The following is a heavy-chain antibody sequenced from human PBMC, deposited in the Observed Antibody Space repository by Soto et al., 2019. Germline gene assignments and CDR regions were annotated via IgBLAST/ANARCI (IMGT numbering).Heavy chain of an antibody. CDR2: IYWDDSK. D-gene: IGHD3-10*01. CDR1: GFSLNTRDLG. V-gene: IGHV2-5*02. CDR3: AQTGRGYFDY. Sequence: QITLKESGPTLVKPTETLTLTCTFSGFSLNTRDLGVGWIRQPPGKALEWLAIIYWDDSKNYSPSLKSRLTITKDTSKNQVVLTVTDMDPVDTATYYCAQTGRGYFDYWGQGTLVTVSS. J-gene: IGHJ4*02.